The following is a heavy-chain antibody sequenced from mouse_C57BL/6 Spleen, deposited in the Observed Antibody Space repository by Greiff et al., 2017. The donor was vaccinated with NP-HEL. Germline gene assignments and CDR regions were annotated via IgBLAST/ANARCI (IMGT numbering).Heavy chain of an antibody. D-gene: IGHD2-1*01. Sequence: VQLKESVAELVRPGASVKLSCTASGFNIKNTYMHWVKQRPEQGLEWIGRIDPANGNTKYALKFQGKATITADTSSNTAYLQLSSLTSEDTAIYYCARGGNYVLYAMDYWGQGTSVTVSS. CDR2: IDPANGNT. J-gene: IGHJ4*01. CDR3: ARGGNYVLYAMDY. V-gene: IGHV14-3*01. CDR1: GFNIKNTY.